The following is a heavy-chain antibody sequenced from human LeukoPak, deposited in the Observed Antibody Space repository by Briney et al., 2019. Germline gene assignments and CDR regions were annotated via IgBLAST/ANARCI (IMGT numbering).Heavy chain of an antibody. CDR3: ARSQSSSWYGLDY. CDR1: GFTFSSYV. D-gene: IGHD6-13*01. CDR2: ISGSGGSK. Sequence: GGSLRLSCAASGFTFSSYVMNWVRQAPGKGLEWVSGISGSGGSKNYADSVMGRFTISRDNSKNTLYLQMDSLRAEDTTVYYCARSQSSSWYGLDYWGQGTLVTVSS. V-gene: IGHV3-23*01. J-gene: IGHJ4*02.